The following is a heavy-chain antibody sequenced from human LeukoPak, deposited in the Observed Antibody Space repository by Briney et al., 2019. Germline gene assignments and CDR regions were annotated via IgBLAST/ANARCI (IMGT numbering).Heavy chain of an antibody. V-gene: IGHV3-23*01. J-gene: IGHJ4*02. CDR1: GFTFSSFG. Sequence: GKSLRLSCVVSGFTFSSFGMPWVRQAPGKGLEWVSAISGDGGTTHYADSVKGRFTISRDNSKKKVFMHMNSLRAEDTALYYCAKHSTVAQYDYWGQGTLVTVSS. D-gene: IGHD4-23*01. CDR2: ISGDGGTT. CDR3: AKHSTVAQYDY.